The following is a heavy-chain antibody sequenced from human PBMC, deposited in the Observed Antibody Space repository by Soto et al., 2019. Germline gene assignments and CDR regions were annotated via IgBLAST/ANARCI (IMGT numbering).Heavy chain of an antibody. CDR3: ARLVLVNDFWSGYSGRFDP. CDR2: IYYSGST. CDR1: GGSISSYC. J-gene: IGHJ5*02. D-gene: IGHD3-3*01. V-gene: IGHV4-59*08. Sequence: SETLSLTCTVSGGSISSYCWSWIRQPPGKGLEWIGYIYYSGSTNYNPSLKSRVTISVDTSKNQFSLKLSSVTAADTAVYYCARLVLVNDFWSGYSGRFDPWGQGTLVTVSS.